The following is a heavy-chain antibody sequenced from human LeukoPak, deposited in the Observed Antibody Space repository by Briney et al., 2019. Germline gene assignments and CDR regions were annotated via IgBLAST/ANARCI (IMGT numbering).Heavy chain of an antibody. Sequence: SETVSLTCTVSGGSISSYYWSWIRQPPGKGLEWIGYIYYSGSTNYNPSLKSRVTISVDTSKNQFSLKLSSVTAADTAVYYCARTAGTTEMDSWQLGDAFDIWGQGTMVAVSS. J-gene: IGHJ3*02. D-gene: IGHD1-1*01. CDR2: IYYSGST. V-gene: IGHV4-59*01. CDR1: GGSISSYY. CDR3: ARTAGTTEMDSWQLGDAFDI.